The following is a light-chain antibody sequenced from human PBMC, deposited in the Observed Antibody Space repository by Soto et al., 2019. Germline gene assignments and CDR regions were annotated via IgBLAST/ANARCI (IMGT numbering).Light chain of an antibody. CDR2: GAS. J-gene: IGKJ4*01. V-gene: IGKV3-15*01. CDR1: QSVGRN. Sequence: IVMTQSPATLSVSPGEGATLSCRASQSVGRNLAWYQQKPGQAPRLLMYGASTRATGIPARFSGSGSGTEFTLTISSLQSEDFATYYCQQVSGYPLNFGGGTKVDIK. CDR3: QQVSGYPLN.